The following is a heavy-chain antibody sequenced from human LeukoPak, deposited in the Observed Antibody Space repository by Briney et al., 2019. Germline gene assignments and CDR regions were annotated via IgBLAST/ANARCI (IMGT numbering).Heavy chain of an antibody. Sequence: GGSLRLSCAASGFTFSSYAMSWVRQAPGKGLEYVSAISSNGGSTYYADSVKGRFIISRDNSKNTLYLQMSSLRAEDTAVYYCARDPENCGGDCYYFDYWGQGTLVTVSS. D-gene: IGHD2-21*02. CDR2: ISSNGGST. V-gene: IGHV3-64D*06. CDR1: GFTFSSYA. CDR3: ARDPENCGGDCYYFDY. J-gene: IGHJ4*02.